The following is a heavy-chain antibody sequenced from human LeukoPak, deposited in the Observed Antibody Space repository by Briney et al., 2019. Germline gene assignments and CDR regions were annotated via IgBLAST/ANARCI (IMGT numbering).Heavy chain of an antibody. CDR1: GGTFSSYA. J-gene: IGHJ4*02. Sequence: SCKASGGTFSSYAISWVRQAPGKGLEWVANIKQDGSEKYYVDSVKGRFTISRDNSKNTLYLQMNSLRAEDTAVYYCAKDRRAGSYDYWGQGTLVTVSS. D-gene: IGHD3-10*01. V-gene: IGHV3-7*03. CDR3: AKDRRAGSYDY. CDR2: IKQDGSEK.